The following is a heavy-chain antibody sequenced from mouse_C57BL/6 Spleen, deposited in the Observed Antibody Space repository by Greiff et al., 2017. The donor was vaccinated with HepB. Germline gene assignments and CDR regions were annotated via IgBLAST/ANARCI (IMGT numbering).Heavy chain of an antibody. D-gene: IGHD1-1*01. Sequence: VQLKQPGPELVKPGASVKISCKASGYTFSSSWMTWVKQRPGQGLEWIGRIYPGGGDTNYNGKFKGKATLTADKSSSTAYMQLSSLTSEDSAVYYCARDEVKTEVATFDVWGQGTTVTVSS. CDR3: ARDEVKTEVATFDV. CDR1: GYTFSSSW. J-gene: IGHJ2*01. V-gene: IGHV1-82*01. CDR2: IYPGGGDT.